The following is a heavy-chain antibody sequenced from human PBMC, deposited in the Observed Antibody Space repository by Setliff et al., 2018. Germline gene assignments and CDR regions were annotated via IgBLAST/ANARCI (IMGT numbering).Heavy chain of an antibody. D-gene: IGHD6-19*01. CDR3: AREQWLDPPGYYYMDV. CDR2: IYSGGST. CDR1: GGSISSYY. J-gene: IGHJ6*03. Sequence: PSETLSLTCTVSGGSISSYYRSWIRQPAGKGLEWIGHIYSGGSTNYNPSLKSRVTMSIDTSKNQFSLKLNSVTAADMAVYYCAREQWLDPPGYYYMDVWAKGTTVTVSS. V-gene: IGHV4-4*07.